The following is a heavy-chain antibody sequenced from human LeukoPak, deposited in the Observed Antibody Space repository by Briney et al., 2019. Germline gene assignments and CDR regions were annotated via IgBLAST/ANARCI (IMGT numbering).Heavy chain of an antibody. D-gene: IGHD3-22*01. CDR1: GFTFTSYT. V-gene: IGHV3-48*01. J-gene: IGHJ4*02. Sequence: PGGSLRLSCAASGFTFTSYTMNWVRQAPGKGLEWVSYTSSDGSIKYYADSVKGRFTISRDNSKNTLYLQMNSLRAEDTAVYYCAKGPTYYYDSSGYSPIGGWGQGTLVTVSS. CDR3: AKGPTYYYDSSGYSPIGG. CDR2: TSSDGSIK.